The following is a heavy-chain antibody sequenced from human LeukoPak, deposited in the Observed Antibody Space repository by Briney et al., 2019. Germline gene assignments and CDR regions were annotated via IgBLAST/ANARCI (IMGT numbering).Heavy chain of an antibody. CDR3: AKGSGTSCYSSGHY. CDR1: GFTFSSYA. V-gene: IGHV3-23*01. D-gene: IGHD2-2*02. CDR2: VGGSGGCT. Sequence: GGSLRLSCAASGFTFSSYAMSWVRQAPGKGLEWASTVGGSGGCTYYADSVKGRFAISRDDSKNTVYLQMNSLRAEDTAVYYCAKGSGTSCYSSGHYWGQGTLVTVSS. J-gene: IGHJ4*02.